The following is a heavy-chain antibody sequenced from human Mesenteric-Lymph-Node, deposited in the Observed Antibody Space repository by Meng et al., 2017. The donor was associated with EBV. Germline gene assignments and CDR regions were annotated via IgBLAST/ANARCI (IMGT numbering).Heavy chain of an antibody. CDR2: TYYRSKWYN. Sequence: QLHQSGPGLVKPSXXLSLTXVISGDSVSSSSAAWTWIRQSPSRGLEWLGRTYYRSKWYNDYAVFVKSRITINPDTSKNQFSLQLNSVTPEDTAVYYCARGATSVFDLWGRGTLVTVSS. CDR1: GDSVSSSSAA. J-gene: IGHJ2*01. V-gene: IGHV6-1*01. CDR3: ARGATSVFDL.